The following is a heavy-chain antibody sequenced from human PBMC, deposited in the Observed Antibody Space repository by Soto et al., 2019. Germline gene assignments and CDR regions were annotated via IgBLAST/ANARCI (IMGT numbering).Heavy chain of an antibody. Sequence: SVKVSCKTSGGTFNSYGINWVRQAPGQGLEWMGGIIPVFGTAKYAQKFQGRVTIVADESTTTAHMELTSLRSEDTALYFCATSSEYSDLALDFSGPGPLVTVSS. D-gene: IGHD4-17*01. J-gene: IGHJ4*02. CDR3: ATSSEYSDLALDF. CDR1: GGTFNSYG. CDR2: IIPVFGTA. V-gene: IGHV1-69*13.